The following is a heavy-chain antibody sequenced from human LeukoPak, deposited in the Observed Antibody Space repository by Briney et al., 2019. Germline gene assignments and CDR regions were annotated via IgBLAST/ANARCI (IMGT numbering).Heavy chain of an antibody. CDR2: MNPNSGNT. V-gene: IGHV1-8*03. CDR1: GYTFTSYD. J-gene: IGHJ4*02. Sequence: ASVKVSCKASGYTFTSYDINWLRQAPGQGLEWMGWMNPNSGNTGYAQKFQGRVTITRNTSISTAYMELSSLRSEDTAVYYCASSSHRLGRYYFDYWGQGTLVTVSS. D-gene: IGHD1-26*01. CDR3: ASSSHRLGRYYFDY.